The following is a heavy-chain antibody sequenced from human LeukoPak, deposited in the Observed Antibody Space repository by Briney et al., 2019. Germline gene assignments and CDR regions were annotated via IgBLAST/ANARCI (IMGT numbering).Heavy chain of an antibody. Sequence: SETLSLTCTVSGGSISSSSYYWGWIRQPPGKGLEWIGSIYYSGSTYYNPSLKSRVTISVDTSKNQFSLKLSSVTAADTAVHYCATRYCSSTSCYTEYFQHWGQGTLVTVSS. D-gene: IGHD2-2*02. CDR2: IYYSGST. J-gene: IGHJ1*01. CDR3: ATRYCSSTSCYTEYFQH. V-gene: IGHV4-39*01. CDR1: GGSISSSSYY.